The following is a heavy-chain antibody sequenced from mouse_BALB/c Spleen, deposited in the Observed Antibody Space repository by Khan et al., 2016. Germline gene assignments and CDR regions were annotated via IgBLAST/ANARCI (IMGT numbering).Heavy chain of an antibody. CDR2: IRLKSNNYAT. CDR3: TTGFAY. Sequence: EVQLQESGGGLVQPGGSMKLSCVASGFTFSNYWMNWVRQSPEKGLEWVAEIRLKSNNYATHYAESVKGRYTISRDDSKRSVSLQMNNLRAEDTGIYSCTTGFAYWGQGTLVTVAA. J-gene: IGHJ3*01. V-gene: IGHV6-6*02. CDR1: GFTFSNYW.